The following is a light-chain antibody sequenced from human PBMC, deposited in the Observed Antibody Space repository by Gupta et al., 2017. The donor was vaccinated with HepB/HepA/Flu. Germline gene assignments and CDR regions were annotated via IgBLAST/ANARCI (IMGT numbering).Light chain of an antibody. CDR1: QSVSSY. J-gene: IGKJ2*01. CDR3: QQRSDWPPYT. V-gene: IGKV3-11*01. Sequence: EIVLPQSPATLSLSPGERATLSCRASQSVSSYLSWYQQKPGQAPRLLIYDTSNRAAGIPARFIGSGSWTDYTLTISSLEPEDYAVYYCQQRSDWPPYTFGQGTKLEIK. CDR2: DTS.